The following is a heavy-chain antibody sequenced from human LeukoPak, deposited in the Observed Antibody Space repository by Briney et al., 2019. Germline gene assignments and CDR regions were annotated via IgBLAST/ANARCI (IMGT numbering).Heavy chain of an antibody. CDR3: ARDLGVTTKDPFEY. Sequence: ASVKVSCKVSGSRSTSYGINWVRQAPGQGLEWMGWINRYNGKTNYGQKFQGRVTMTTDTSTSTTYMELRSLRSDDMAVYYCARDLGVTTKDPFEYWGQGTLVTVPS. D-gene: IGHD4-4*01. CDR2: INRYNGKT. J-gene: IGHJ4*02. V-gene: IGHV1-18*03. CDR1: GSRSTSYG.